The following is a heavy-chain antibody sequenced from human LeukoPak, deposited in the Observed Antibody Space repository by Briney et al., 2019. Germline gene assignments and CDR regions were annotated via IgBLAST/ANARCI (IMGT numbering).Heavy chain of an antibody. J-gene: IGHJ3*02. CDR2: IYTSGST. D-gene: IGHD4-17*01. CDR1: GGSISSDDYY. Sequence: SETLSLTCTVSGGSISSDDYYWSWIRQPPGKGLEWIGRIYTSGSTNYNPSLKSRVTMSVDTSKNQFSLKLSSVTAADTAVYYCARSGDYVDAFDIWGQGTMVTVSS. V-gene: IGHV4-61*02. CDR3: ARSGDYVDAFDI.